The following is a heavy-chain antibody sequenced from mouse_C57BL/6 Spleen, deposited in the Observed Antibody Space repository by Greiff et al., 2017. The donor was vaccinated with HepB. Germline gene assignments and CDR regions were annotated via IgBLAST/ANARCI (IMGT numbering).Heavy chain of an antibody. Sequence: VQGVESGPELVKPGASVKISCKASGYAFSSSWMNWVKQRPGKGLEWIGRIYPGDGDTNYNGKFKGKATLTADKSSSTAYMQLSSLTSEDSAVYFCARSRDGYYGYFDVWGTGTTVTVSS. J-gene: IGHJ1*03. CDR2: IYPGDGDT. V-gene: IGHV1-82*01. CDR3: ARSRDGYYGYFDV. D-gene: IGHD2-3*01. CDR1: GYAFSSSW.